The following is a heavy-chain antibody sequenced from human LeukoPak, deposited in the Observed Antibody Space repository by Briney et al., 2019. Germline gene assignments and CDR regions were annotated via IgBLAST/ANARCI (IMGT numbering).Heavy chain of an antibody. J-gene: IGHJ4*02. Sequence: ASETLSLTCTVSGGSISSYYWSWIRQPPGKGLEYVGYIYYSGSTYYNPSLKSRVTISVDTSKNQFSLKLSSVTAADTAVYYCARAGYYYGSGSYYNTPHFDYWGQGTLVTVSS. CDR2: IYYSGST. CDR1: GGSISSYY. CDR3: ARAGYYYGSGSYYNTPHFDY. V-gene: IGHV4-59*01. D-gene: IGHD3-10*01.